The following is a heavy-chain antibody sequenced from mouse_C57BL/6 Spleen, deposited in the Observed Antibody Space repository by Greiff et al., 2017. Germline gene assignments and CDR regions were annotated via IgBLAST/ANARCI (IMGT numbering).Heavy chain of an antibody. J-gene: IGHJ4*01. CDR3: ARDYGGGYYAMDY. CDR1: GYTFTDYY. D-gene: IGHD2-4*01. V-gene: IGHV1-19*01. Sequence: VQLKQSGPVLVKPGASVKMSCKASGYTFTDYYMNWVKQSPGKSLEWIGVINPYNGGTSYNQKFKGKATLTVDKSSSTAYMELNSLTSEDSAVYYCARDYGGGYYAMDYWGQGTSVTVSS. CDR2: INPYNGGT.